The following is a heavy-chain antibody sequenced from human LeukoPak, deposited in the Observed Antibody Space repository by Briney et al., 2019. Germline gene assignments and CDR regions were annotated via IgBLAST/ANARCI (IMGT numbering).Heavy chain of an antibody. Sequence: ESGPTLVKPTQTLTLTCTVSGFSLSTSGLCVSWIRQPPGKALEWLARIDWDDDKYYTTSLKTRLSTSKDTSKNQVVLTMTNMDPMDTATYYCARTTIAVAGSRIDAFDIWGQGTVVTVSS. J-gene: IGHJ3*02. V-gene: IGHV2-70*11. D-gene: IGHD6-19*01. CDR2: IDWDDDK. CDR3: ARTTIAVAGSRIDAFDI. CDR1: GFSLSTSGLC.